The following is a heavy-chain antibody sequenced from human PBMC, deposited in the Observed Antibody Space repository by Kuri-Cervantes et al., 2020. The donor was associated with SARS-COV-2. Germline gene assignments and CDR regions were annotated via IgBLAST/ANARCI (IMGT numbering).Heavy chain of an antibody. J-gene: IGHJ6*03. CDR2: IYYTGST. CDR1: GTSISSSSYY. V-gene: IGHV4-39*01. CDR3: ARRSYYDFFTGYYIPFYMDV. D-gene: IGHD3-9*01. Sequence: SETLSLTCTVSGTSISSSSYYWDWNRQPPGKVLEWIGSIYYTGSTYYNPSLKSRVTISVDTSKNQFSLKPTSVTAADTAVYYCARRSYYDFFTGYYIPFYMDVWGKGTTVTVSS.